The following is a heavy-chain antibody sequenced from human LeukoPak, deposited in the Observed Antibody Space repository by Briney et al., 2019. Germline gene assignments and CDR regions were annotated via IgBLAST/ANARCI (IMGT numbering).Heavy chain of an antibody. CDR2: ISNSGTST. Sequence: QAGGSLRLSCAASGFSFSSYAMSWVRQAPGKGLEWVSAISNSGTSTQYADSVKGRFIISRDNSKNTLFLQMDSLRAEDTAVYFCVKDPSGYYFGSGTYWDYWGQGTLVSVSS. J-gene: IGHJ4*02. CDR1: GFSFSSYA. V-gene: IGHV3-23*01. CDR3: VKDPSGYYFGSGTYWDY. D-gene: IGHD3-10*01.